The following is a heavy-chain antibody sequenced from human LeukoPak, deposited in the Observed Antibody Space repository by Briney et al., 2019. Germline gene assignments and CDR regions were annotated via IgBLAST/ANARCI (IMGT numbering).Heavy chain of an antibody. CDR2: IKEDGSKK. Sequence: GDSLRLSCAASGFTFSRYWMSWVRQAPGKGLQWVANIKEDGSKKYHVASVKGRFTISRDNAKYSLYLQMNSLRAEDTAVYYCATLYRAHFDYWGQGSLVSV. CDR3: ATLYRAHFDY. V-gene: IGHV3-7*05. D-gene: IGHD2-8*01. CDR1: GFTFSRYW. J-gene: IGHJ4*02.